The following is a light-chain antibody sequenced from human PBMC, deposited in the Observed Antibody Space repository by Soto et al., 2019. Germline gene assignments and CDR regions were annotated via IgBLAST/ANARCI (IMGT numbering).Light chain of an antibody. CDR3: QGSYGGAVV. J-gene: IGLJ2*01. Sequence: QAVVTQEPSLTVFPGGTVTLTCASSTGAVTSGYYPNWFQQKPGQEHSALIYSTNNKHSWTPARFSGSLLGGKAALTLSGVQPEDEAEYYCQGSYGGAVVFGGGTKLTVL. V-gene: IGLV7-43*01. CDR1: TGAVTSGYY. CDR2: STN.